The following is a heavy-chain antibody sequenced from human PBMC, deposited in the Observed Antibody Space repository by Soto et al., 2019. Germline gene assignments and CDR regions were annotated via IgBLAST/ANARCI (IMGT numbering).Heavy chain of an antibody. CDR3: ARLLTDIVVVVAAKSHWFDP. CDR1: GGSISSSSYY. J-gene: IGHJ5*02. V-gene: IGHV4-39*01. Sequence: SETLSLTCTVSGGSISSSSYYWGWIRQPPGKGLEWIGSIYYSGSTYYNPSLKSRVTISVDTSKNQFSLKLSSVTAADTAVYYCARLLTDIVVVVAAKSHWFDPWGQGTLVTVSS. D-gene: IGHD2-15*01. CDR2: IYYSGST.